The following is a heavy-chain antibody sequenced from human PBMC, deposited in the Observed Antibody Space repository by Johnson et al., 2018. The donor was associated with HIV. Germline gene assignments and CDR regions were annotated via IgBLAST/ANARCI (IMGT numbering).Heavy chain of an antibody. CDR2: IWYDGSDK. Sequence: QVQLVESGGGVVQPGGSLRLSCAAPGFTFNSYGMHWVRQAPGKGLEWVALIWYDGSDKYYADSVKGRFTISRDNSRNTLHLQISSVQTEDTALYYCARRAYCGGCSYIGFDLWGQGTKVTVSS. CDR1: GFTFNSYG. CDR3: ARRAYCGGCSYIGFDL. J-gene: IGHJ3*01. V-gene: IGHV3-33*01. D-gene: IGHD2-21*01.